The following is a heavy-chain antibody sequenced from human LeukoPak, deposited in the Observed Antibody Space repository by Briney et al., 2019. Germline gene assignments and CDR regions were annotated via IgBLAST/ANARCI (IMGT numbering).Heavy chain of an antibody. CDR1: GGSISGGGYY. V-gene: IGHV4-31*03. J-gene: IGHJ4*02. CDR2: IYYSGST. Sequence: SETLSLTCTVSGGSISGGGYYWSWIRQHPGKGLEWIGYIYYSGSTYYNPSLKSRVTISVDTSKNQFSLKLSSVTAADTAVYYCARAAVAIVVVPAAIEFDYWGQGTLVTVSS. D-gene: IGHD2-2*01. CDR3: ARAAVAIVVVPAAIEFDY.